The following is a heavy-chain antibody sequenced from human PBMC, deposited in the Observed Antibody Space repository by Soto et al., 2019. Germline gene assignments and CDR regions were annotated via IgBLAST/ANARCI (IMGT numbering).Heavy chain of an antibody. CDR2: IDPNNGET. D-gene: IGHD5-12*01. CDR1: GYTFTGYY. J-gene: IGHJ3*02. CDR3: ATVWLRDAFDI. Sequence: ASVKVSCKASGYTFTGYYMHWVRQAPGQGLEWMGWIDPNNGETNYAQKFQGRVTMTEDTSTDTAYMELSSLRSEDTAVYYCATVWLRDAFDIWGQGTMVTVSS. V-gene: IGHV1-2*02.